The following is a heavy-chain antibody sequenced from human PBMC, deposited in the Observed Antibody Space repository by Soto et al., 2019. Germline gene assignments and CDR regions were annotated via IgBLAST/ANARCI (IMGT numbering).Heavy chain of an antibody. Sequence: PVGSLRLSCAASGFTFSNACMNWARQAPGKGLEWVGRIKSKTDGGTTDYAAPVKGRFTISRDDSKNTLYLQMNSLKTEDTAVYYCTTDPYYYDSSRYLNYYYGMDVWGQGTTVTLSS. CDR2: IKSKTDGGTT. V-gene: IGHV3-15*01. D-gene: IGHD3-22*01. CDR1: GFTFSNAC. J-gene: IGHJ6*02. CDR3: TTDPYYYDSSRYLNYYYGMDV.